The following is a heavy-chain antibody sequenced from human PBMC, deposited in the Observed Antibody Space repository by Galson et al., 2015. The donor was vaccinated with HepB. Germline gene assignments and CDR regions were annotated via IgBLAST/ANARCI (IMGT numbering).Heavy chain of an antibody. CDR1: GFTFSSYS. D-gene: IGHD2-8*01. V-gene: IGHV3-21*01. J-gene: IGHJ4*02. CDR3: AREGTSDIVLMDPPDY. Sequence: FLRLSCAASGFTFSSYSMNWVRQAPGKGLEWVSSISSSSSYIYYADSVKGRFTISRDNAKNSLYLQMNSLRAEDTAVYYCAREGTSDIVLMDPPDYWGQGTLVTVSS. CDR2: ISSSSSYI.